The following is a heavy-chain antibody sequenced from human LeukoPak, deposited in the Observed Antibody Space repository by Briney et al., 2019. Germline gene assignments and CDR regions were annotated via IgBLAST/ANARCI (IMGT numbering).Heavy chain of an antibody. D-gene: IGHD3-22*01. CDR2: ITPSGGST. V-gene: IGHV1-46*01. J-gene: IGHJ4*02. CDR1: GYTFTSYY. Sequence: ASVKVSCKASGYTFTSYYMHWVRQAPGQGLEWVGIITPSGGSTSYAQKFQGRVTMTRDTSTSTVYMELSSLRSEDTAVYYCARFDSSGYYLDYWGQGTLVTVSS. CDR3: ARFDSSGYYLDY.